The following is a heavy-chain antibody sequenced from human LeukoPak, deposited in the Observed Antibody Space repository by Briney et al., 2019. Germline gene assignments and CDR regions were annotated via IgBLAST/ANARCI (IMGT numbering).Heavy chain of an antibody. CDR3: AKDTIFGVGNPFDP. Sequence: PGGSLRLSCAASGFTFSSYAMSWVRQAPGKGLEWVSAISGSGGSTYYADSVKGRFTISRDNSKNTLYLQMNGLRAEDTAVYYCAKDTIFGVGNPFDPWGQGTLVTVSS. J-gene: IGHJ5*02. CDR1: GFTFSSYA. CDR2: ISGSGGST. V-gene: IGHV3-23*01. D-gene: IGHD3-3*01.